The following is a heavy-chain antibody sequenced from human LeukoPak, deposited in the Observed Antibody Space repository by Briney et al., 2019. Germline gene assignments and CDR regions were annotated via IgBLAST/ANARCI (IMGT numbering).Heavy chain of an antibody. CDR2: IIPIFGTA. CDR1: GGTFSSYT. CDR3: VSSLAVAGTEADY. V-gene: IGHV1-69*06. J-gene: IGHJ4*02. D-gene: IGHD6-19*01. Sequence: GASVKVSCKASGGTFSSYTISWVRQAPGQGLEWMGGIIPIFGTANYAQKFQGRVTITADKSTSTAYMELSSLRSEDTAVYYCVSSLAVAGTEADYWGQGTLVTVSS.